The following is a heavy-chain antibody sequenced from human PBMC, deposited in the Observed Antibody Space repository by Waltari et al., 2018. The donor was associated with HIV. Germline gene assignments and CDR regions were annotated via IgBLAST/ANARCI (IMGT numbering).Heavy chain of an antibody. Sequence: QVQLQESGPGLVKPSETLSLTCPVSGGSISSYYCRWIRQPAGKGLEWIGRIYTSGSTNYNPSLKSRVTMSVDTSKNQFSLKLSSVTAADTAVYYCARDKGFGSSWYNYGMDVWGQGTTVTVSS. D-gene: IGHD6-13*01. V-gene: IGHV4-4*07. CDR3: ARDKGFGSSWYNYGMDV. J-gene: IGHJ6*02. CDR1: GGSISSYY. CDR2: IYTSGST.